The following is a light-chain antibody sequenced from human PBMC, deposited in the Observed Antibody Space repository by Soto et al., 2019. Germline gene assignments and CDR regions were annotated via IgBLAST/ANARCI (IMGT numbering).Light chain of an antibody. V-gene: IGKV3-11*01. CDR3: QERINWPLT. J-gene: IGKJ4*01. CDR2: DAS. Sequence: EIVLTQSPATLSSPPGERATLSCRASQSVSSFLAWYQHKPGQAPRLLIYDASNSATGIPTRFSGSWSGTDFTLTISSLEPEDFAVYYCQERINWPLTFGGGTKVELK. CDR1: QSVSSF.